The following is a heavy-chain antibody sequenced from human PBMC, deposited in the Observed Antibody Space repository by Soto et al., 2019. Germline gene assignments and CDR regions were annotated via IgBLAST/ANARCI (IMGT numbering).Heavy chain of an antibody. CDR2: IYPGDSDT. J-gene: IGHJ3*02. V-gene: IGHV5-51*01. CDR3: SRPPHRWRDAFDI. Sequence: PGESLKISCKASGYNFTTQWIGWVRQMPGKGLEWMGIIYPGDSDTRYSPSFQGRVTISADQSISTAYLQWNTLKASDTAIYYCSRPPHRWRDAFDIWGKGTTVTVPS. CDR1: GYNFTTQW.